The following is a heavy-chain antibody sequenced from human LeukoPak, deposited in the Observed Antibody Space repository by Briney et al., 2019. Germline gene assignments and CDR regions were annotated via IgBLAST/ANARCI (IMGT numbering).Heavy chain of an antibody. CDR3: ARDPQYYFDSSGFDY. CDR2: ISDSSTYI. CDR1: GFSFSRFS. Sequence: GGSLRLSCAASGFSFSRFSMRWVRQAPGQGLEWVSSISDSSTYIYYADSFKGRFTTSRDDANNTLYLHMDSLRVEDTAVYFCARDPQYYFDSSGFDYWGQGVLVTVSS. D-gene: IGHD3-22*01. V-gene: IGHV3-21*04. J-gene: IGHJ4*02.